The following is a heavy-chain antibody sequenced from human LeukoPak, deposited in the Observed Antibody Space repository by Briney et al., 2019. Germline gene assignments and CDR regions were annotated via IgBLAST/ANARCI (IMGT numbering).Heavy chain of an antibody. Sequence: PSETLSLTSSVSGASITSSYWSLIRQSPWHGLECIGYIANNGDINYNPSLRGRVTISMDTSKNQFSLRLRFVTAEDTAVYFCASTARIFEYWGQGTLVTVS. CDR2: IANNGDI. J-gene: IGHJ4*02. D-gene: IGHD2-15*01. V-gene: IGHV4-59*08. CDR1: GASITSSY. CDR3: ASTARIFEY.